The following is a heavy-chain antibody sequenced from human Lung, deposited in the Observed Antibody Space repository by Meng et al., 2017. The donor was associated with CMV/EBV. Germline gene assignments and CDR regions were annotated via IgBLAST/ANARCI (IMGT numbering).Heavy chain of an antibody. V-gene: IGHV3-53*01. D-gene: IGHD5-18*01. CDR2: IYSGGGT. Sequence: GGSXRLXCAASGFTVSSNSMNWVRQAPGKGLEWVSLIYSGGGTYYADSVKGRFTISRDNFKNTLYLQMNSLRAEDTAVYYCARVLTAHHYYGMDVWGQGTXVTVSS. CDR3: ARVLTAHHYYGMDV. J-gene: IGHJ6*02. CDR1: GFTVSSNS.